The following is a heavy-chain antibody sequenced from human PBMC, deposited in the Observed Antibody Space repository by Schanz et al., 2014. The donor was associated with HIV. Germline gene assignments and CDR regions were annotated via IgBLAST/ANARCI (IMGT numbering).Heavy chain of an antibody. CDR3: ARGRRGAVAGSSDY. CDR2: ISYDGSRK. Sequence: VQLVGSGGGLVQPGGSLRVSCAASGFTFNSYGMHWVRQAPGKGLEWVAVISYDGSRKHFADSVKGRFTISRDNTENSLYLQMNSLRAEDTAVYYCARGRRGAVAGSSDYWGQGTLVTVSS. CDR1: GFTFNSYG. J-gene: IGHJ4*02. V-gene: IGHV3-30*03. D-gene: IGHD6-19*01.